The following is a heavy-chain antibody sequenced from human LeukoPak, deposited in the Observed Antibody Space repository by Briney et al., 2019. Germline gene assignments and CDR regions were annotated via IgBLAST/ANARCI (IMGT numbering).Heavy chain of an antibody. V-gene: IGHV1-46*01. D-gene: IGHD3-10*01. Sequence: ASVKVSCKASGYTFTGYYMHWVRQAPGQGLEWMGIINPSGGSTSYAQKFQGRVTMTRDTSTSTVYMELSSLRSEDTAVYYCARESVLLWFGGNNPFDYWGQGTLVTVSS. CDR1: GYTFTGYY. CDR3: ARESVLLWFGGNNPFDY. CDR2: INPSGGST. J-gene: IGHJ4*02.